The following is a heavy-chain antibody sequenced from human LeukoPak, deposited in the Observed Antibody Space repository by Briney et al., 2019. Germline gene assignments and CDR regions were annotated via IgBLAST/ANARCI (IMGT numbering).Heavy chain of an antibody. CDR3: ATDGPKKVGFPMDV. CDR1: GGSISSSTYY. D-gene: IGHD1-26*01. V-gene: IGHV4-39*07. J-gene: IGHJ6*02. CDR2: IYYSGST. Sequence: SETLSLTCTVSGGSISSSTYYWGWIRQPPGKGLEWIGSIYYSGSTYYNPSLKSRLTISVDTSKNQFSLKLSSVTAADTAVYYCATDGPKKVGFPMDVWGQGTTVTVSS.